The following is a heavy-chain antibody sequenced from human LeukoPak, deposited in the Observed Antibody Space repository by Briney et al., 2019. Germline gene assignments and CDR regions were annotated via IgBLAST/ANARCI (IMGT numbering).Heavy chain of an antibody. CDR2: IYYSGST. Sequence: SETLSLTCTVSGGSVSSSSYYWGWIRQPPGKGLEWIGSIYYSGSTYYNPSLKSRVTISVDTSKNQFSLKLSSVTAADTAVYYCARHYGSGSSYYYYYMDVWGKGTTVTISS. CDR1: GGSVSSSSYY. V-gene: IGHV4-39*01. D-gene: IGHD3-10*01. J-gene: IGHJ6*03. CDR3: ARHYGSGSSYYYYYMDV.